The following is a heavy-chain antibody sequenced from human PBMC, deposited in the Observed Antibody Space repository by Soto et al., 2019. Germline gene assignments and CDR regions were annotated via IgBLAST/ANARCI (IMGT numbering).Heavy chain of an antibody. CDR3: AREYPVHRAYFDY. J-gene: IGHJ4*02. CDR1: GGSISSGGYS. V-gene: IGHV4-61*08. Sequence: SETLSLTCAVSGGSISSGGYSWSWIRQPPGKGLEWIVYMYYSGKTYYNPSLRSRVTISVDTSKNQFSLNLNSVTAADTAVYYCAREYPVHRAYFDYWGQGILVTVSS. CDR2: MYYSGKT.